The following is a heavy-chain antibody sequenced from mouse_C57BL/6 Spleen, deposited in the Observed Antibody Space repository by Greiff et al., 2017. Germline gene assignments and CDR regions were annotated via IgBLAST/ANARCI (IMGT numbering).Heavy chain of an antibody. J-gene: IGHJ3*01. D-gene: IGHD1-1*01. CDR1: GYTFTNYW. Sequence: VKLQESGAELVRPGTSVKMSCKASGYTFTNYWIGWAKQRPGHGLEWIGDIYPGGGYTNYNEKFKGKATLTADKSSSTAYMQFSSLTSEDSAIYYCARSGDYYGSRAWFAYWGQGTLVTVSA. CDR3: ARSGDYYGSRAWFAY. V-gene: IGHV1-63*01. CDR2: IYPGGGYT.